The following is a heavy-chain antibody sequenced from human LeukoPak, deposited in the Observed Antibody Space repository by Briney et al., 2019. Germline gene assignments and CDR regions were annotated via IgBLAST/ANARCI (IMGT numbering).Heavy chain of an antibody. CDR1: GFTFSSYA. J-gene: IGHJ4*02. V-gene: IGHV3-30-3*01. D-gene: IGHD3-10*01. CDR2: ISYDGSNK. CDR3: ARDQSPGGFDY. Sequence: GRSLRLSCAASGFTFSSYAMHWVRQAPGKGLEWVAVISYDGSNKYYADSVKGRFTISRDNSKNTLYLQMNSLRAEDTAVYYCARDQSPGGFDYWGQGTLVTVSS.